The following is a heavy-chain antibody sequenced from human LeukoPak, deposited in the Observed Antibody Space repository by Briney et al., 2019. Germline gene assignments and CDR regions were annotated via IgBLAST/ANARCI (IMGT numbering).Heavy chain of an antibody. CDR2: IYYSGST. CDR1: GGSISSYY. D-gene: IGHD6-13*01. CDR3: ARDQRSIAAAGPDRDYYYYYGMDV. J-gene: IGHJ6*02. Sequence: SETLSLTCTVSGGSISSYYWSWIRQPPGKGLEWIGYIYYSGSTNYNPSLKSRVTISVDTSKNQFSLKLSSVTAADTAVYYCARDQRSIAAAGPDRDYYYYYGMDVWGQGTTVTVSS. V-gene: IGHV4-59*01.